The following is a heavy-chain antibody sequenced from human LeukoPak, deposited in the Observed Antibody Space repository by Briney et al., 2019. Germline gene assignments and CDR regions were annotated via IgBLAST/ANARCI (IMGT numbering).Heavy chain of an antibody. CDR2: IHNSGRT. J-gene: IGHJ4*02. D-gene: IGHD1-14*01. V-gene: IGHV4-59*08. Sequence: SETLSLTCSVSGGSFSSYYWSWIRQSPGKGLEWIGYIHNSGRTNYNPSLKSRVTGFVDTSKNQVSLRLSSVTAADTAVYYCARHGTISSESYFDYWGQGTLVTVSS. CDR3: ARHGTISSESYFDY. CDR1: GGSFSSYY.